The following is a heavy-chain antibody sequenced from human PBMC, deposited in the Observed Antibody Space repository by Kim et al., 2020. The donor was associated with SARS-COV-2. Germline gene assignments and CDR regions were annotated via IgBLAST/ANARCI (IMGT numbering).Heavy chain of an antibody. D-gene: IGHD3-22*01. CDR3: AKDISPAYTSGWPDY. V-gene: IGHV3-9*01. Sequence: ADSVKGRFTISRDNAKNSLYLQMNGLRAEDTALYYCAKDISPAYTSGWPDYWGQGTLVTVSS. J-gene: IGHJ4*02.